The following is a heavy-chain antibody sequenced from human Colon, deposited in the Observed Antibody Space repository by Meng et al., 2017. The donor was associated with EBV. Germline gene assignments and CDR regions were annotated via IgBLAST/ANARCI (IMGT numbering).Heavy chain of an antibody. J-gene: IGHJ4*02. CDR2: IYYSGST. CDR1: GGSVSTGGYY. D-gene: IGHD5-24*01. Sequence: QGQLQDCGPGLVHASQPLSLACTVSGGSVSTGGYYWSWIRQHPGKGLEWIGYIYYSGSTYYNPSLKSRVTISIDTSKNQFSLKLSSVTAADTAVYYCARGPSRWLQFSFDYWGQGTLVTVSS. CDR3: ARGPSRWLQFSFDY. V-gene: IGHV4-31*03.